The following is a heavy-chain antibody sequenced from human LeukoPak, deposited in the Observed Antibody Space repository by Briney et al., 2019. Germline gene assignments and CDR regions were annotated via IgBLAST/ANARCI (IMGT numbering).Heavy chain of an antibody. Sequence: PGGSLRLSCAASGFTLSSSWMHWIRQAPAKGLVWLSPIDSDGSSTNYADSVKGRFTISRDNAKNTVYLHVNSLRAEDTAVYYCAPNWFDPWGQGTLVTVSS. J-gene: IGHJ5*02. CDR2: IDSDGSST. CDR3: APNWFDP. V-gene: IGHV3-74*01. CDR1: GFTLSSSW.